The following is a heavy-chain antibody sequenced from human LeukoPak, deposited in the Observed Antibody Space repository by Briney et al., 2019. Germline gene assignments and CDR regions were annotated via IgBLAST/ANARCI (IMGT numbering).Heavy chain of an antibody. J-gene: IGHJ4*02. D-gene: IGHD3-10*01. CDR3: LGYYSGSPN. V-gene: IGHV3-74*01. Sequence: GGSLRLSCAASGFTVSSNHMSWVRQAPGKGLVWVSRISSDGRTTHYADSVKGRFTISRDSAKNTLFLQMNDLRAEDTAVYYCLGYYSGSPNWGQGTLVTVSS. CDR2: ISSDGRTT. CDR1: GFTVSSNH.